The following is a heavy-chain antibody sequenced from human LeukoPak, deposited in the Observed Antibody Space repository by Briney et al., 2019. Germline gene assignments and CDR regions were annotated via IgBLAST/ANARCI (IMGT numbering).Heavy chain of an antibody. V-gene: IGHV1-46*01. J-gene: IGHJ3*02. CDR1: GYTFTSYY. Sequence: GASVKVSCKASGYTFTSYYMHWVRQAPGQGLEWMGIINPSGGSTSYAQKFQGRVTMTRDTSISTAYMELSRLRSDDTAVYYCARVGVVVAGMVYDGAFDIWGQGTMVTVSS. CDR3: ARVGVVVAGMVYDGAFDI. CDR2: INPSGGST. D-gene: IGHD6-19*01.